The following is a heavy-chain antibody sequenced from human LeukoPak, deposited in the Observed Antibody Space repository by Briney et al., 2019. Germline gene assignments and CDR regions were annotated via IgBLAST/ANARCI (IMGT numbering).Heavy chain of an antibody. D-gene: IGHD4-17*01. CDR3: ARGHDYGDYGGY. CDR2: ISSSSSYI. J-gene: IGHJ4*02. CDR1: GFTFSSYS. V-gene: IGHV3-21*01. Sequence: GSLRLSCAASGFTFSSYSMNWVRQAPGKGLEWVSSISSSSSYIYYADSVKGRFTISRDNAKNSLYLQMNSLRAEDTAVYYCARGHDYGDYGGYWGQGTLVTDSS.